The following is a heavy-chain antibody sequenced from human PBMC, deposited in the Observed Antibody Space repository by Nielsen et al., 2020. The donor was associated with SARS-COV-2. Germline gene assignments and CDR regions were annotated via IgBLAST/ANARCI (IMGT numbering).Heavy chain of an antibody. CDR3: VKAYSSGWYCFDY. J-gene: IGHJ4*02. CDR2: ISWNSGSI. D-gene: IGHD6-19*01. V-gene: IGHV3-9*01. Sequence: SLKISCAASGFPFDDYAMHWVRQAPGKGLEWVSGISWNSGSIGYADSVKGRFTISRDNAKNTLYLQMNSLRAEDTALYYCVKAYSSGWYCFDYWGQGTLVTVSS. CDR1: GFPFDDYA.